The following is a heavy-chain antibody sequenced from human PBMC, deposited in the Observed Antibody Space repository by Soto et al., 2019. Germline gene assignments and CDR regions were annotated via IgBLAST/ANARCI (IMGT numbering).Heavy chain of an antibody. CDR3: ARDGGGRSSGWNLDDY. CDR1: GYTFTSYG. Sequence: GASVKVSCKASGYTFTSYGISWVRQAPGQGLEWMGWISAYNGNTNYAQKLQGRVTMTTDTSTSTAYMELRSLRSDDTAVYYCARDGGGRSSGWNLDDYWGQGTLVTVSS. V-gene: IGHV1-18*01. D-gene: IGHD6-19*01. CDR2: ISAYNGNT. J-gene: IGHJ4*02.